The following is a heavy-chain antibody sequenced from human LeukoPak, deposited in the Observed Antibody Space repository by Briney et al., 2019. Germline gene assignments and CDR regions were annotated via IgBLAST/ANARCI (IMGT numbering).Heavy chain of an antibody. CDR2: IKTKTDGGTI. CDR3: ATEHELWD. D-gene: IGHD2-21*01. CDR1: GFIFSNAW. Sequence: PGGSLRLSCVASGFIFSNAWMNWVRQAPGKGLEWVGRIKTKTDGGTIDYAAPVKGRFTISRDDSKNTLYLQMNSLKSEDTAVYYCATEHELWDWGQGTLVTVSS. J-gene: IGHJ4*02. V-gene: IGHV3-15*01.